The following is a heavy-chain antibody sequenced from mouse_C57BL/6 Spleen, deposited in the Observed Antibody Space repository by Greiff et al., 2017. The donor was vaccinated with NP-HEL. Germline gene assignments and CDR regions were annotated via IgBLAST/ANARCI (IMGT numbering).Heavy chain of an antibody. Sequence: QVQLQQPGAELVKPGASVKLSCKASGYTFTSYWMHWVKQRPGQGLEWIGMIHPNSGSTNYNEKFKSKATLTVDKSSSTAYMQLSSLTSEDSAVYYCAREQTAQAARFAYWGQGTLVTVSA. CDR2: IHPNSGST. CDR1: GYTFTSYW. J-gene: IGHJ3*01. D-gene: IGHD3-2*02. CDR3: AREQTAQAARFAY. V-gene: IGHV1-64*01.